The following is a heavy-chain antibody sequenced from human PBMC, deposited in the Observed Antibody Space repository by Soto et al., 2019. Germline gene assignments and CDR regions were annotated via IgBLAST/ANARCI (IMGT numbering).Heavy chain of an antibody. Sequence: PSETLSLTCTVSGGSISSSSYYWGWIRQPPGKGLEWIGSIYYSGSTYYNPSLKSRVTISVDTSKNQFSLKLSSVTAAGTAVYYCAMNYDFWSGYFHYWGQGTLVTVSS. V-gene: IGHV4-39*01. CDR3: AMNYDFWSGYFHY. CDR2: IYYSGST. J-gene: IGHJ4*02. CDR1: GGSISSSSYY. D-gene: IGHD3-3*01.